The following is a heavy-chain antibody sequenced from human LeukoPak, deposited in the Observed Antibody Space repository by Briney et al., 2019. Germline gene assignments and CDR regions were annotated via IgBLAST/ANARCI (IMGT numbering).Heavy chain of an antibody. CDR3: ARGDSSWYADYYYYYMDV. CDR1: GYTFTGYY. V-gene: IGHV1-2*02. D-gene: IGHD6-13*01. Sequence: ASVKVSCKASGYTFTGYYMHWVRQAPGQGLEWMGWINPNSGGTNYAQKFQGRVTMTRDTSISTAYMELSRLRSDDTAVYYCARGDSSWYADYYYYYMDVWGKGTTVTVSS. CDR2: INPNSGGT. J-gene: IGHJ6*03.